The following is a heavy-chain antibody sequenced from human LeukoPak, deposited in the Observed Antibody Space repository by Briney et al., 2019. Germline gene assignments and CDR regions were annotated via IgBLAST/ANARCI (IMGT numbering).Heavy chain of an antibody. J-gene: IGHJ1*01. Sequence: ASVKVSCKASGYTFTSYGISWVRQAPGQGLEWMGWISAYNGNTNYAQKLQGRVTMTTDTSTSTAYMELRSLRSDDTAVYYCARIIGDSSGYYGSPEYWGQGPLDSVSS. V-gene: IGHV1-18*01. CDR1: GYTFTSYG. D-gene: IGHD3-22*01. CDR2: ISAYNGNT. CDR3: ARIIGDSSGYYGSPEY.